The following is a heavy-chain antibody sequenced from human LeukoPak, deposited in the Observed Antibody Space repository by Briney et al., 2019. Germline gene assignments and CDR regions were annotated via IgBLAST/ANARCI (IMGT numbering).Heavy chain of an antibody. V-gene: IGHV3-23*01. CDR3: AKDEYSYGYGY. D-gene: IGHD5-18*01. J-gene: IGHJ4*02. Sequence: GGSLRLSCAASGFTFSSYAMSWVRQAPGKGLGWVSAISGSGGSTYYADSVKGRFTISRDNSKNTLYLQMNSLRAEDTAVYYCAKDEYSYGYGYWGQGTLVTVSS. CDR1: GFTFSSYA. CDR2: ISGSGGST.